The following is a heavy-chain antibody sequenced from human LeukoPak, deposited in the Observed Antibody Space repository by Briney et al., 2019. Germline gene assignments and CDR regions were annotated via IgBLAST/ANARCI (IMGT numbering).Heavy chain of an antibody. Sequence: GGSLRLSCAASGFTVSSNYMSWVRQAPGKGLEWVSVIYSGGSTYYADSVKGRFTISRDNSMNTLYLQMNSLRAEDTAVYYCARGRGYSYGYDHFGYWGQGTLVTVSS. D-gene: IGHD5-18*01. CDR1: GFTVSSNY. J-gene: IGHJ4*02. CDR3: ARGRGYSYGYDHFGY. V-gene: IGHV3-53*01. CDR2: IYSGGST.